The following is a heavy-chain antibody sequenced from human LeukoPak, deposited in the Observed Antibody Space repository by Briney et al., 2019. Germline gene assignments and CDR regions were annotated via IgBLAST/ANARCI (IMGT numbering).Heavy chain of an antibody. CDR2: IYYSGST. J-gene: IGHJ6*03. Sequence: SETLSLTCTVSGGSISSYYWSWIRQPPGKGLEWIGYIYYSGSTNYNPSLKSRVTISEDTSKNQFSLKLNSVTAADTAVYYCAREVADYGGYYYYHYMDVWGKGTTVTISS. V-gene: IGHV4-59*01. CDR1: GGSISSYY. D-gene: IGHD4-23*01. CDR3: AREVADYGGYYYYHYMDV.